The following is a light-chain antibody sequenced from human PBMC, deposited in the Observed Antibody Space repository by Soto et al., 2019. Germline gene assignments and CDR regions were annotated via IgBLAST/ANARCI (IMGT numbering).Light chain of an antibody. J-gene: IGKJ1*01. Sequence: EIVLTQSPATLSLSPGERATLSCRASHSVGTNLMWYQQKPGQPPRLLISYASNRATGIPGRFSGGGSGTDFTLTISRLEPEDFAVYYCQQYGSSGTFGQGTKVDIK. CDR2: YAS. CDR3: QQYGSSGT. CDR1: HSVGTN. V-gene: IGKV3-20*01.